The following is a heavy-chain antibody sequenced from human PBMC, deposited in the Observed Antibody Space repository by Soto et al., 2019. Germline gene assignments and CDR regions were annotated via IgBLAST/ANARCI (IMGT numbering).Heavy chain of an antibody. D-gene: IGHD3-3*01. J-gene: IGHJ5*02. Sequence: SETLSLTCTVSGGSISSGGYYWSWIRQHPGKGLEWIGYIYYSGSTYYNPSLKSRVTISVDTSKNQFSLKLSSVTAADTAVYYCARVMEDDFWSGYHEYNWFDPWGQGTLVTVSS. CDR2: IYYSGST. CDR1: GGSISSGGYY. CDR3: ARVMEDDFWSGYHEYNWFDP. V-gene: IGHV4-31*03.